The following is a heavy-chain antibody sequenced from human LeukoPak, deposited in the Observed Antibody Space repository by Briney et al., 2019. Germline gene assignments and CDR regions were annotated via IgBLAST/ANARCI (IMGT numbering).Heavy chain of an antibody. CDR3: AREVGATLVRGVWRYGMDV. Sequence: RRSRRLSCAPAAFTFGIYAMHWVRQAPGKVLGWVAVISYDGSNKYYADSGKGPFTISRDNSQTTLYLQLNSLRAEDTAVYHCAREVGATLVRGVWRYGMDVWGERTTVTVSS. J-gene: IGHJ6*02. CDR2: ISYDGSNK. D-gene: IGHD3-10*01. V-gene: IGHV3-30-3*01. CDR1: AFTFGIYA.